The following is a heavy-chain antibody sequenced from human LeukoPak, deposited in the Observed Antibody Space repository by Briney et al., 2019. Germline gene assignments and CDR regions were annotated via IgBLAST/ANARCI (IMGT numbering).Heavy chain of an antibody. J-gene: IGHJ4*02. CDR3: ARTDYVWGSSLDY. CDR2: INHSGST. Sequence: SSETLSLTCAVYGGSFSGYYWSWIRQPPGKGLEWLGEINHSGSTNYNPSLKSRVTISVDTSKNQFSLKLSSVTAADTAVYYCARTDYVWGSSLDYWGQGTLVTVSS. CDR1: GGSFSGYY. V-gene: IGHV4-34*01. D-gene: IGHD3-16*01.